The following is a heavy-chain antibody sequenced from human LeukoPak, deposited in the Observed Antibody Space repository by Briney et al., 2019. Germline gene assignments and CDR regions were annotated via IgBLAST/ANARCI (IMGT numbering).Heavy chain of an antibody. V-gene: IGHV4-39*01. D-gene: IGHD2-15*01. CDR2: IYYSGST. CDR1: GGFVSSSSYY. Sequence: PSETLSLTCTVSGGFVSSSSYYWGWIRQPPGKGLEWIGSIYYSGSTYYNPSLKSRVTISVDTSKNQFSLKLSSVTAADTAVYYCARRELSFFDYWGQGTLVTVSS. J-gene: IGHJ4*02. CDR3: ARRELSFFDY.